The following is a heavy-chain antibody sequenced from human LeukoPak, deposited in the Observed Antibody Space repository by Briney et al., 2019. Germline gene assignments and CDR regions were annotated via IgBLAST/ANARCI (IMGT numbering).Heavy chain of an antibody. CDR2: ISGSGGST. V-gene: IGHV3-23*01. Sequence: PGGSLRLSCAASGFTFSSYGMSWVRQAPGKGLEWVSAISGSGGSTYYADSVKGRFTISRDNSKNTLYLQMNSLRAEDTAVYYCAKDSGYNYYDSSGLEEYYFDYWGQGTLVTVSS. CDR3: AKDSGYNYYDSSGLEEYYFDY. J-gene: IGHJ4*02. D-gene: IGHD3-22*01. CDR1: GFTFSSYG.